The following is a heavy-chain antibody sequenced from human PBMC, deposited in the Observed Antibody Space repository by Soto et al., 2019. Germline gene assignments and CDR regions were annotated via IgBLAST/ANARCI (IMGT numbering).Heavy chain of an antibody. V-gene: IGHV1-69*01. CDR2: IIPILGIT. Sequence: QAQLMQSGAEVKKPGSSVKVSCKASGGTFSGYAISWVRQAPGQGLEWMGGIIPILGITNYAQKLQGRITIAPDESTGTVYMDPRSLRSEDTAVYYCARDPRSITGTTSSEDFQHWGQGTLVSVSS. D-gene: IGHD1-20*01. CDR1: GGTFSGYA. CDR3: ARDPRSITGTTSSEDFQH. J-gene: IGHJ1*01.